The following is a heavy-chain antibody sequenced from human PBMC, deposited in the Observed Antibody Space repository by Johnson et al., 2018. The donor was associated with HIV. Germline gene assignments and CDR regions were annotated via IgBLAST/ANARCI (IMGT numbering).Heavy chain of an antibody. V-gene: IGHV3-30*03. D-gene: IGHD6-6*01. Sequence: QMLLVESGGGVVQPGRSLRLSCAASGFTFGSYGIHWVRQVPGKGLEWVAVISYDGNNIYYSDSVKGRFTISRDNSKNTLYLQMDALRPGYTGIYYCARVHIAARWSNAFDFLGQGTMVTVSS. J-gene: IGHJ3*01. CDR1: GFTFGSYG. CDR2: ISYDGNNI. CDR3: ARVHIAARWSNAFDF.